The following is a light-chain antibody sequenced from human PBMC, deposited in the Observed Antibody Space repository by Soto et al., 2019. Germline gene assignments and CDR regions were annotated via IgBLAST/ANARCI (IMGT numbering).Light chain of an antibody. Sequence: DIQMTQSPSSVSASVGDRVTIACRASQDIDSWLVWYQQRPGEAPTLLIYAANSLQSGVPSRFSGSGSGTDFTLTISYLQPEDFATYYCQQTDSFPYTFGLGTKLEIK. CDR2: AAN. J-gene: IGKJ2*01. V-gene: IGKV1-12*01. CDR3: QQTDSFPYT. CDR1: QDIDSW.